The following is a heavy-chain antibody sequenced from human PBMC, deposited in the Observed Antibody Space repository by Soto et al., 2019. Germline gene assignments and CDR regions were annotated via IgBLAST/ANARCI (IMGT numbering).Heavy chain of an antibody. CDR3: ARRAINATTNWGAFDI. CDR2: ISGGGGDT. CDR1: GFTFSSYV. V-gene: IGHV3-23*01. D-gene: IGHD1-7*01. Sequence: PGGSLRLSCAASGFTFSSYVMTWVRQAPGKGLEWVSAISGGGGDTYYLDSLKGRFTISRDNSKNTLYLQVNSLRAEDTAAYFCARRAINATTNWGAFDIWGQGTMVTVSS. J-gene: IGHJ3*02.